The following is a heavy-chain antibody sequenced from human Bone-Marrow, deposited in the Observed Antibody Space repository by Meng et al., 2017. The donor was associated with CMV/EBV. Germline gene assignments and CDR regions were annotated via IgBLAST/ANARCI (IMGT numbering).Heavy chain of an antibody. V-gene: IGHV1-69*12. J-gene: IGHJ4*02. D-gene: IGHD1-26*01. CDR3: ARDYEIRGVGAWGY. CDR2: IIPIFGTA. Sequence: VRVVESGAEVKKPGSSVKVSCKASGGTFSRYAISWVRQAPGQGLEWMGGIIPIFGTANYAQKFQGRVTITADESTSTAYMELSSLRSEDTAVYYCARDYEIRGVGAWGYWGQGTLVTVSS. CDR1: GGTFSRYA.